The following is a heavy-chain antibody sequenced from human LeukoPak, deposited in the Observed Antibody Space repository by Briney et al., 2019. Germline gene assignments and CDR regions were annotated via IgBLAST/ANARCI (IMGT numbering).Heavy chain of an antibody. Sequence: GGSLRLSCAASGFTFSSYAMSWVRQAPGKGLEWVSAISGSGGSTYYADSVKGRFTISRDNSKNMIYLEMSSLKAEDTAVYYCAKERNLEIAVAGTIFDYWGQGTLVTVSS. CDR3: AKERNLEIAVAGTIFDY. V-gene: IGHV3-23*01. J-gene: IGHJ4*02. D-gene: IGHD6-19*01. CDR2: ISGSGGST. CDR1: GFTFSSYA.